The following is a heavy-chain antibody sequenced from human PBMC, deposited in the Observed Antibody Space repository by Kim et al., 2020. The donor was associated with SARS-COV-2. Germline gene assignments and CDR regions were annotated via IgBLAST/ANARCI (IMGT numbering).Heavy chain of an antibody. V-gene: IGHV1-46*01. CDR3: AREREVAFYFDY. CDR2: IKANGYTT. CDR1: GYAFTEYH. J-gene: IGHJ4*02. Sequence: ASVKVSCKTSGYAFTEYHIHWVRQAPGQGLEWMGIIKANGYTTLYAHKFQGRVTMTSDTSATTVYMELSGLRYDDTAVYYCAREREVAFYFDYWGQGTLV. D-gene: IGHD3-3*02.